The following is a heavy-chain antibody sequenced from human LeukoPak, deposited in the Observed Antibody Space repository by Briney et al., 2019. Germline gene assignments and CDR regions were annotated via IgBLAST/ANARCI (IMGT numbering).Heavy chain of an antibody. V-gene: IGHV4-34*01. CDR2: INHSGST. CDR1: GGSISSYY. Sequence: SETLSLTCTVSGGSISSYYWSWIRQPPGKGLEWIGEINHSGSTNYNPSLKSRVTISVDKSKNQFSLKLSSVTAADTAVYYCARWWYSSQYYYYYYGMDVWGQGTTVTVSS. CDR3: ARWWYSSQYYYYYYGMDV. J-gene: IGHJ6*02. D-gene: IGHD6-13*01.